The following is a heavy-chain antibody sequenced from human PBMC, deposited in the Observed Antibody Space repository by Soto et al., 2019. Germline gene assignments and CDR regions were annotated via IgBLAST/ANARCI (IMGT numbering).Heavy chain of an antibody. CDR2: IYWDDDK. Sequence: QITLKESGPTLVKPTQTLTLTCTFSGFSLSTSGVGVGWVRQPPGKALEWLVFIYWDDDKRYSPSLRSRLTITKDTSKNQVVLTMTNVDPVDTATCFCAHRRIGVSQWNYGDFDYWGQGTLVTVSS. J-gene: IGHJ4*02. D-gene: IGHD6-19*01. V-gene: IGHV2-5*02. CDR1: GFSLSTSGVG. CDR3: AHRRIGVSQWNYGDFDY.